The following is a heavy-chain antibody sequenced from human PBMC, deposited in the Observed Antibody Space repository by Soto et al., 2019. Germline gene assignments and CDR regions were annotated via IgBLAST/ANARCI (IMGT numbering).Heavy chain of an antibody. V-gene: IGHV3-48*02. CDR1: GFSLSSHS. D-gene: IGHD5-12*01. Sequence: PGGSLRLSCAASGFSLSSHSMNWVRQAPGKGLEWVSYISSSSSTIFQADSVKGRFVISRDNAKNSLYLQMNGLRHEDTAVYYCARDGYNPNFDYWGQGT. J-gene: IGHJ4*02. CDR3: ARDGYNPNFDY. CDR2: ISSSSSTI.